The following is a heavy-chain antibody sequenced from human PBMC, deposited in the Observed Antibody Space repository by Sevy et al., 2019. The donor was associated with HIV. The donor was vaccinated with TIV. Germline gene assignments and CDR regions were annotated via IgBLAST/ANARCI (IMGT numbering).Heavy chain of an antibody. CDR1: GESFSDYY. D-gene: IGHD3-10*01. J-gene: IGHJ4*02. V-gene: IGHV4-34*01. Sequence: SETLSLTCGVSGESFSDYYWSWIRQPPRKGLEWIGEINYTGNTNDNPSLESRVRLSIDTSRKQFSLRLSSVTAADTAGYYCARVRRMGNQLWKADYWGQGTLVTVSS. CDR3: ARVRRMGNQLWKADY. CDR2: INYTGNT.